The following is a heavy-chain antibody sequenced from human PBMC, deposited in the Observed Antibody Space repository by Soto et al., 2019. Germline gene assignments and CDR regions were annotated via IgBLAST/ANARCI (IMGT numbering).Heavy chain of an antibody. V-gene: IGHV3-7*01. CDR2: MNDDGKEK. CDR1: GFTFYKSW. Sequence: VQSGGGLVQPGGSLTLSCAASGFTFYKSWMTWVRQTPGKGLEWVAGMNDDGKEKYYVDSMEGRITISRDNRRNSLYLQMSTLRVEDTGRYFFARDPFYGAFDIWGQGTVVTVSS. J-gene: IGHJ3*02. CDR3: ARDPFYGAFDI. D-gene: IGHD3-10*01.